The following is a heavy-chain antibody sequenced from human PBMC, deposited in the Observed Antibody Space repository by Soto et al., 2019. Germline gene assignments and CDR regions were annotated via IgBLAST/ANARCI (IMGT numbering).Heavy chain of an antibody. CDR1: GYTFTSYA. CDR2: INAGNGNT. V-gene: IGHV1-3*05. J-gene: IGHJ4*02. D-gene: IGHD6-19*01. CDR3: ARAVAVPADFDY. Sequence: QVQLVQSGAEEKKPGASVKVSCKASGYTFTSYAMHWVRQAPGQRLEWMGWINAGNGNTKYSQKFQGRVTITRDTAASTAYMELSSLRSEDTAVYYCARAVAVPADFDYWGQGTLVTVSS.